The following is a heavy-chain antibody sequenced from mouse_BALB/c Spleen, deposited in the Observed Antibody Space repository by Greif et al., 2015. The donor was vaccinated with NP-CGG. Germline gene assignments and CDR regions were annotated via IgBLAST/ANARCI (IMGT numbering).Heavy chain of an antibody. Sequence: VQLQQSGAELVKPGASVKLSCKASGYTFTSYYMYWVKQRPGQGLEWIGEINPSNGGTNFNEKFKSKATLTVDKSSSTAYMQLSSLTSEDSAVYYCTSGGNYLYYFDYWGQGTTLTVSS. CDR2: INPSNGGT. J-gene: IGHJ2*01. V-gene: IGHV1S81*02. CDR3: TSGGNYLYYFDY. D-gene: IGHD2-1*01. CDR1: GYTFTSYY.